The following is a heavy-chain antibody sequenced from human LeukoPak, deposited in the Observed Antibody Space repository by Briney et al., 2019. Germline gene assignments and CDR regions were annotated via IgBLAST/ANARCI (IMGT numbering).Heavy chain of an antibody. J-gene: IGHJ4*02. Sequence: PGGSLRLSCAASGFTFSSYSMNWVRQAPGKGLEWVSSISSSSSYIYYADSVKGRFTISRDNAENSLYLQMNSLRAEDTAVYYCAKTGYSSSWYAYWGQGTLVTVSS. D-gene: IGHD6-13*01. CDR2: ISSSSSYI. CDR1: GFTFSSYS. CDR3: AKTGYSSSWYAY. V-gene: IGHV3-21*01.